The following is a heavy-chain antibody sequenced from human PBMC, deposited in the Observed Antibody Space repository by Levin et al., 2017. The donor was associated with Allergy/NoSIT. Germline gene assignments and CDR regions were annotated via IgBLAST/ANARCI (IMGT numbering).Heavy chain of an antibody. J-gene: IGHJ3*02. D-gene: IGHD5-18*01. CDR3: AKEEDTAMVNAFDI. CDR1: GFTFSSYG. CDR2: ISYDGSNK. V-gene: IGHV3-30*18. Sequence: GESLKISCAASGFTFSSYGMHWVRQAPGKGLEWVAVISYDGSNKYYADSVKGRFTISRDNSKNTLYLQMNSLRAEDTAVYYCAKEEDTAMVNAFDIWGQGTMVTVSS.